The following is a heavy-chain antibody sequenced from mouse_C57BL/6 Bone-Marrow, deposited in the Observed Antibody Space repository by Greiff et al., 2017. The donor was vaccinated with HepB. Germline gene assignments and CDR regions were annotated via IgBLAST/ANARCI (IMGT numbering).Heavy chain of an antibody. CDR3: TRRRDWGHWYFDV. D-gene: IGHD4-1*01. CDR1: GYTFTDYE. V-gene: IGHV1-15*01. CDR2: IDPETGGT. J-gene: IGHJ1*03. Sequence: VQLQQSGAELVRPGASVTLSCKASGYTFTDYEMHWVKQTPVHGLEWIGAIDPETGGTAYNQKFKGKAILTADKSSSTAYMELRSLTSEDSAVYYCTRRRDWGHWYFDVWGTGTTVTVSS.